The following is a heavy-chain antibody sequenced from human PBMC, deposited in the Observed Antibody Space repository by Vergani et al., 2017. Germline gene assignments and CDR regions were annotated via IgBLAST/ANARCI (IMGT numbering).Heavy chain of an antibody. CDR2: ISGSGSST. Sequence: EVQLLESGGGLVQPGGSLRLSCAASGFTFSSYAMSWVRQAPGEGLEWVSAISGSGSSTYYADSVKGRFTISRDNSKNRLYLQMNSLRAEDMAVYYYAKDPGDAKYYSYYMDVWGKGTTVTVSS. D-gene: IGHD3-16*01. J-gene: IGHJ6*03. CDR3: AKDPGDAKYYSYYMDV. V-gene: IGHV3-23*01. CDR1: GFTFSSYA.